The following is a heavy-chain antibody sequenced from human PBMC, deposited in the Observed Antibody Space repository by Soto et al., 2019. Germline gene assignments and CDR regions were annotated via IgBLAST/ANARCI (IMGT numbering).Heavy chain of an antibody. J-gene: IGHJ4*02. V-gene: IGHV4-30-4*01. Sequence: PSETLSLTCTVSGGSTSSDNYWSWIRQPPGKGLEWIGHIYYSGNTDYNPSLKSRLAISIDTSKDQFSLKLSSVTAADTAVYFCAREGGESSDGLYYFDSWGQGSLVTVSS. CDR2: IYYSGNT. D-gene: IGHD3-16*01. CDR3: AREGGESSDGLYYFDS. CDR1: GGSTSSDNY.